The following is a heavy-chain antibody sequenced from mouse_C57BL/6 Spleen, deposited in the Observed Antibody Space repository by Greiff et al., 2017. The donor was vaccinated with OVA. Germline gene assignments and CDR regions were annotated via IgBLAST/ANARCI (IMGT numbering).Heavy chain of an antibody. CDR2: IYPGSGST. CDR1: GYTFTSYW. D-gene: IGHD2-5*01. Sequence: QVQLQQPGAELVKPGASVKMSCKASGYTFTSYWITWVKQRPGQGLEWIGDIYPGSGSTNYNEKFKSKATLTVDTSSGTAYMQLSSLTSEDSAVYYCASDYYSRPWYFDVWGTGTTVTVSS. V-gene: IGHV1-55*01. J-gene: IGHJ1*03. CDR3: ASDYYSRPWYFDV.